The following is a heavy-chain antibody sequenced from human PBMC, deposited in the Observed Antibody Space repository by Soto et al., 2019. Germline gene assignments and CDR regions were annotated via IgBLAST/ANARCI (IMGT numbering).Heavy chain of an antibody. CDR1: GFTFSSYA. J-gene: IGHJ2*01. CDR3: AKVPEDYYDSSGYFDL. V-gene: IGHV3-23*01. Sequence: EVQLLESGGGLVQPGGSLRLSCAASGFTFSSYAMSWVRQAPGKGLEWVSAISGSGGSTYYADSVKGRFTISRDNSKNTLYLQMNSLRAEDTAVYYCAKVPEDYYDSSGYFDLWGRGTLLTVSS. D-gene: IGHD3-22*01. CDR2: ISGSGGST.